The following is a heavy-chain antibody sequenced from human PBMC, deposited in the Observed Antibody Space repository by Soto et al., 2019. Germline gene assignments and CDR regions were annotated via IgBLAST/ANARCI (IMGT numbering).Heavy chain of an antibody. CDR2: IYYSGST. Sequence: SETLSLTCTVSGGSISSYYWSWIRQPPGKGLEWIGYIYYSGSTNYNPSLKSRVTISVDTSKNQFSLKLSSVTAADTAVYYCAREAQLVTENYFDYWGQGTLVTVSS. CDR1: GGSISSYY. J-gene: IGHJ4*02. CDR3: AREAQLVTENYFDY. V-gene: IGHV4-59*01. D-gene: IGHD6-13*01.